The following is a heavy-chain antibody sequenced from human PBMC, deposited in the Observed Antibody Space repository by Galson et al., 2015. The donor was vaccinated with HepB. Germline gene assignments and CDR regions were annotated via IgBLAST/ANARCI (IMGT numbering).Heavy chain of an antibody. D-gene: IGHD6-13*01. J-gene: IGHJ2*01. CDR1: GFTFSSYG. V-gene: IGHV3-33*01. CDR2: IWYDGSNK. Sequence: SLRLSCAASGFTFSSYGMHWVRQAPGKGLEWVAVIWYDGSNKYYADSVKGRFTISRDSSKNTLYLQVNSLRAEDTAVYYCARDGSAAAGKTIWYFDLWGRGTLVTVFS. CDR3: ARDGSAAAGKTIWYFDL.